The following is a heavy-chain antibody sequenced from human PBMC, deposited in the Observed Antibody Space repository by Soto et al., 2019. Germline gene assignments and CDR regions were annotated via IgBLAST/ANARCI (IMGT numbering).Heavy chain of an antibody. CDR1: GFNFKNYW. CDR3: TRDISLSLLRGYFEAIDV. V-gene: IGHV3-7*01. CDR2: IRQDSSLK. Sequence: PGGSLRLSCVASGFNFKNYWMIWVRQAPGKGLEWVANIRQDSSLKYYLDSVKGRFTISRDNAVNSLYLNMDSLRVEDTAMYYCTRDISLSLLRGYFEAIDVWCRGTMGTGS. D-gene: IGHD3-22*01. J-gene: IGHJ3*01.